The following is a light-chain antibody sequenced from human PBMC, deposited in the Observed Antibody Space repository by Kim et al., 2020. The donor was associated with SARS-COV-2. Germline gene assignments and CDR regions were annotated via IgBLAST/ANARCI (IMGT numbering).Light chain of an antibody. Sequence: SDKPACPSSVGPSSLPVSWRQQRPDKGPRYLMMINSDGSHIKGDGIPDRFSGSSSGAERYLTIYRLQSEDEADYYCQTWGTGTWVFGGGTKVTVL. CDR1: VGPSSLP. V-gene: IGLV4-69*01. J-gene: IGLJ3*02. CDR2: INSDGSH. CDR3: QTWGTGTWV.